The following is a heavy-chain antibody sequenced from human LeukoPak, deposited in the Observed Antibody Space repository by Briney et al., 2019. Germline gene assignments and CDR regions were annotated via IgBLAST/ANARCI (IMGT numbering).Heavy chain of an antibody. CDR3: ARDWDTAMATLEEYNAFDI. V-gene: IGHV1-69*04. Sequence: SVKVSCKASGGTFSSYAISWVRQAPGQGLEWMGRIIPILGIANYAQKFQGRVTITADKSTSTAYMELSSLRSEDTAVYYCARDWDTAMATLEEYNAFDIWGQGTMVTVSS. CDR2: IIPILGIA. D-gene: IGHD5-18*01. CDR1: GGTFSSYA. J-gene: IGHJ3*02.